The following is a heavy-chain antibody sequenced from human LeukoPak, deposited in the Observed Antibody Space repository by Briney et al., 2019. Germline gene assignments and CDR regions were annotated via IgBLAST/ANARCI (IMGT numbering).Heavy chain of an antibody. CDR3: ARERSGYDGYYYYYMDV. CDR1: GFTLSSYE. V-gene: IGHV3-48*03. Sequence: GGSLRLSCAASGFTLSSYEMKWGRQAPGKGVERGSYIISSFRSIYYPDSLTGRFTISRDNPNNSLYLQTNSLRAEDTAVYYCARERSGYDGYYYYYMDVWGKGTTVTISS. CDR2: IISSFRSI. J-gene: IGHJ6*03. D-gene: IGHD5-12*01.